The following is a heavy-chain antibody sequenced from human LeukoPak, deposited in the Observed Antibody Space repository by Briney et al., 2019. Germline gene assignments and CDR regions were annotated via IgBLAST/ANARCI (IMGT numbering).Heavy chain of an antibody. Sequence: GGSLRLSCAASGFTFSSFEMNWVRQAPGKGLEWVSYISGSGLTIYYADSVKGRFTISRDNAKNSLYLQMNSLRAEDTAVYYCARNSIAARPSFHYYYYMDVWGNGTTVTVSS. CDR1: GFTFSSFE. CDR3: ARNSIAARPSFHYYYYMDV. CDR2: ISGSGLTI. D-gene: IGHD6-6*01. J-gene: IGHJ6*03. V-gene: IGHV3-48*03.